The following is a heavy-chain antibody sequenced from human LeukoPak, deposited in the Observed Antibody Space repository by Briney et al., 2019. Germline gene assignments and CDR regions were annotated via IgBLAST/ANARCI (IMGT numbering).Heavy chain of an antibody. CDR3: ARHGSSSIAAAGTFDY. J-gene: IGHJ4*02. Sequence: SETLSLTCAVHGGSFNGYYWSWIRQPPGKGLEWIGYIYYSGSTNYNPSLKSRVTISVDTSKNQFSLKLSSVTAADTAVYYCARHGSSSIAAAGTFDYWGQGTLVTVSS. CDR2: IYYSGST. D-gene: IGHD6-13*01. V-gene: IGHV4-59*08. CDR1: GGSFNGYY.